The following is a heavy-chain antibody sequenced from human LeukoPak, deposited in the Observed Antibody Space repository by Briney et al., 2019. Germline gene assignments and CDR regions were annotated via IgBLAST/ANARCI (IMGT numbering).Heavy chain of an antibody. CDR3: ARERGSYYRFFDY. Sequence: ASVKVSCKASGGTFSSYAISWVRQAPGQRLEWMGWINAGNGNTKYSQEFQGRVTITRDTSASTAYMELSSLRSEDMAVYCCARERGSYYRFFDYWGQGTLVTVSS. CDR1: GGTFSSYA. D-gene: IGHD1-26*01. CDR2: INAGNGNT. V-gene: IGHV1-3*03. J-gene: IGHJ4*02.